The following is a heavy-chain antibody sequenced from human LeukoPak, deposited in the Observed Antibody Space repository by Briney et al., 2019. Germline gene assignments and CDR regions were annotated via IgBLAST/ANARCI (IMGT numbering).Heavy chain of an antibody. Sequence: GGSLRLSCAASGFMFSSYWMSWVRQAPGKGLEWVANIKQDRSEKYYVDSGKGRFTVSRDNARNSLYLQMNSLSPEDTAVYYCARVKQRLVRLLGRDTTYNHYYYMDVWGKGTTVTVSS. V-gene: IGHV3-7*01. CDR1: GFMFSSYW. D-gene: IGHD6-13*01. CDR3: ARVKQRLVRLLGRDTTYNHYYYMDV. J-gene: IGHJ6*03. CDR2: IKQDRSEK.